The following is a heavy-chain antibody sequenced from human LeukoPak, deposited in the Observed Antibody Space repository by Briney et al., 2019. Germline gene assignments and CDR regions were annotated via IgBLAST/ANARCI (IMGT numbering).Heavy chain of an antibody. CDR2: IYHSGST. Sequence: PSETLSLTCAVSGGSISSGGYSWSWIRQPPGKGLEWIGYIYHSGSTYYNPSLKSRVTISVDRSKNQFSLKLSSVTAADTAVYYCARGYGGFDPWGQGTLVTVSS. CDR3: ARGYGGFDP. V-gene: IGHV4-30-2*01. D-gene: IGHD3-16*01. CDR1: GGSISSGGYS. J-gene: IGHJ5*02.